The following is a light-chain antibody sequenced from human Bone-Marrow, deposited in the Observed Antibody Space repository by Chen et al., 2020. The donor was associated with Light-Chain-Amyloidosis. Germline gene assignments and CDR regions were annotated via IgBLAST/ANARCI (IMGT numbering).Light chain of an antibody. J-gene: IGLJ2*01. Sequence: SYVLTPPPSGSVSPGQTGRITFPGYDLTTKYAYWYQQKPVQAPVLVIHRHTERPSGISERFSGSSSGTTATLTISGVQAEDEADYHCQSADSSGTYEVIFGGGTKLTVL. V-gene: IGLV3-25*03. CDR1: DLTTKY. CDR2: RHT. CDR3: QSADSSGTYEVI.